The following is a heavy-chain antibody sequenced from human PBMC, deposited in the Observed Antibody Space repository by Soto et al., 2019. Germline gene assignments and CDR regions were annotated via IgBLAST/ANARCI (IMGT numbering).Heavy chain of an antibody. CDR3: ARVWFGELSYFDS. CDR1: GGSISSGGYY. V-gene: IGHV4-31*03. Sequence: SETLSLTCTVSGGSISSGGYYWSCIRQHPGKGLEWIGYIYYSGSTYYNPSLKNRVTISVDTSKNQFSLKLSSVTAADTAVYYCARVWFGELSYFDSWGQGTLVTVSS. CDR2: IYYSGST. D-gene: IGHD3-10*01. J-gene: IGHJ4*02.